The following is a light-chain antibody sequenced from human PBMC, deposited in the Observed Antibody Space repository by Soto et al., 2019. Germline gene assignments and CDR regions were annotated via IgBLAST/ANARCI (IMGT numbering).Light chain of an antibody. CDR1: QSISSY. Sequence: EIQMTQSPSSLSASVVDRVTITCRASQSISSYLNWYQQKPGKAPKLLIYAASSLHSGVPSRFSGSGSGTDFTLTISSLQPEDFATYYCQQSYSTPRTFGQGIKVDIK. V-gene: IGKV1-39*01. CDR3: QQSYSTPRT. CDR2: AAS. J-gene: IGKJ1*01.